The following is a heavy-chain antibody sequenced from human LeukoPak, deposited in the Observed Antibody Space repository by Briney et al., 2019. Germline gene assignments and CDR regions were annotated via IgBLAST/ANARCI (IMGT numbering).Heavy chain of an antibody. D-gene: IGHD2-2*01. CDR2: IYISGST. V-gene: IGHV4-4*07. CDR3: ARDRSRDEYYYYYGMDV. Sequence: SETLSLTCTVPDSSIRSSYCSWIRQPAGKGLEWIGRIYISGSTNCNPSLKSRVTMSVDTSKIQFSLKLSSVTAADTAVYYCARDRSRDEYYYYYGMDVWGQGTTVTVSS. CDR1: DSSIRSSY. J-gene: IGHJ6*02.